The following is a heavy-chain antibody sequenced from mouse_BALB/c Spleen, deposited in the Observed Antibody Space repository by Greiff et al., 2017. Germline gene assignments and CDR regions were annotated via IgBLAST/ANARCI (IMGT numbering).Heavy chain of an antibody. J-gene: IGHJ2*01. D-gene: IGHD2-4*01. V-gene: IGHV5-6*01. CDR1: GFTFSSYG. Sequence: EVQRVESGGDLVKPGGSLKLSCAASGFTFSSYGMYWVRQTPDKRLEWVATISSGGSYTYYPDSVKGRFTISRDNAKNTLYLEMSRLKSEDTAMYYCARQGQSTMSTTGYFDYWGQGTTVTVSA. CDR3: ARQGQSTMSTTGYFDY. CDR2: ISSGGSYT.